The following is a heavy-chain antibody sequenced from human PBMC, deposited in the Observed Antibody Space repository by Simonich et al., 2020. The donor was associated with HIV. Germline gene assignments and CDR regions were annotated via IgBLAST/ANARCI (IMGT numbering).Heavy chain of an antibody. V-gene: IGHV1-2*06. CDR3: ASGMMGFDY. D-gene: IGHD3-16*01. CDR2: INPNRGGT. J-gene: IGHJ4*02. Sequence: QVQLVQSGAAVKKPGASVKVSCQVSGYTLTGLSMHWVRQAPGKGLEWMGRINPNRGGTNYAQKFQGRVTMTSDTSISTAYMELSGLRSDDTAVYYCASGMMGFDYWGQGTLVTVSS. CDR1: GYTLTGLS.